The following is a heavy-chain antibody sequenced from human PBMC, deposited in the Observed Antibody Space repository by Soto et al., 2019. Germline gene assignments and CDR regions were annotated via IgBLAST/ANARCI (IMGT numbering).Heavy chain of an antibody. CDR2: ISGPSIYI. J-gene: IGHJ6*02. D-gene: IGHD2-8*01. CDR3: ARGFRNGFNV. Sequence: EVQLVESGGGLVKPGGSLRLSCVASGFTFSGYSINWVRQAPGKGLEWVSYISGPSIYIYYADSVKGRFNISRDNAKRAVYLQMNSLRAEDTAVYYCARGFRNGFNVWGQGTTVSVSS. CDR1: GFTFSGYS. V-gene: IGHV3-21*01.